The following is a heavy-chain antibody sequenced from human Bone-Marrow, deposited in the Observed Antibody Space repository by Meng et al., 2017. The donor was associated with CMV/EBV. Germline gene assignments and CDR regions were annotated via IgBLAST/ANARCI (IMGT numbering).Heavy chain of an antibody. D-gene: IGHD2-2*01. CDR2: INPNSGGT. J-gene: IGHJ6*02. CDR3: ASPILGRPEYCSSTSCFLYYYYGMDV. CDR1: GYTFTGYY. V-gene: IGHV1-2*02. Sequence: ASVKVSCKASGYTFTGYYMHWVRQAPGQGLEWMGWINPNSGGTNYAQKFQGRVTMTRDTSISTAYMELSRLRSEDTAVYYCASPILGRPEYCSSTSCFLYYYYGMDVWGQGTTVTVSS.